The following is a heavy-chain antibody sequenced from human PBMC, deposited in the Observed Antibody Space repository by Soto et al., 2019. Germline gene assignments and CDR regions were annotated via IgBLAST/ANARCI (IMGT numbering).Heavy chain of an antibody. CDR3: AREGDDYGDYDAFDI. J-gene: IGHJ3*02. V-gene: IGHV3-11*01. CDR2: ISSSGSTI. D-gene: IGHD4-17*01. Sequence: GGSLRLSCAASGFTFSDYYMSWIRQAPGKGLEWVSYISSSGSTIYYADSVKGRFTISRDNAKNSLYLKMNSLRAEDMAVYYCAREGDDYGDYDAFDIWGQGTMVTVSS. CDR1: GFTFSDYY.